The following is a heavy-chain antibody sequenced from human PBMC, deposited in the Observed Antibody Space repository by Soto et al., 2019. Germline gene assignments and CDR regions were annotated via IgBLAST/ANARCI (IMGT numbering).Heavy chain of an antibody. V-gene: IGHV4-59*08. CDR2: IYYTGST. CDR1: GDSINKSY. J-gene: IGHJ4*01. Sequence: SATLSLTSNVFGDSINKSYCSWIRQPPGKGLEWIGYIYYTGSTYYNPSLKSRVTISLDMSKNQFSLELSAVTAADTAMYYCVRRDNSGWNYFDSWGQGILVTVSS. CDR3: VRRDNSGWNYFDS. D-gene: IGHD5-12*01.